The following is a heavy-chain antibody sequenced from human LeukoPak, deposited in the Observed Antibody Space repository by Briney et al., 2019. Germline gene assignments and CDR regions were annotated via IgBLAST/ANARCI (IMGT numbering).Heavy chain of an antibody. CDR1: GFTFSSYA. J-gene: IGHJ4*02. V-gene: IGHV3-23*01. CDR3: AKIFQSSSWFDLDY. Sequence: GGSLRLSRAASGFTFSSYAMSWVRQAPGKGLEWVSAISGSGGSTYYADSVKGRFTISRDNSKNTLYLQMNSLRAEDTAVYYCAKIFQSSSWFDLDYWGQGTLVTVSS. D-gene: IGHD6-13*01. CDR2: ISGSGGST.